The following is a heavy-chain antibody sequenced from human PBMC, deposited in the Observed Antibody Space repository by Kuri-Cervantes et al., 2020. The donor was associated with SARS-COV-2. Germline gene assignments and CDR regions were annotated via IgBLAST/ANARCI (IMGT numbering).Heavy chain of an antibody. CDR2: INPNSGGT. D-gene: IGHD3-3*01. J-gene: IGHJ4*02. V-gene: IGHV1-2*04. Sequence: ASVKVSCKASRYTFTDYYINWVRQAPGQGLEWMGWINPNSGGTNYAQRYQGWVTMTRDTSTRAAYMELSRLTSDDTAVYFCARGGKHNHILRFLESVHFDSWGQGTLVTVSS. CDR1: RYTFTDYY. CDR3: ARGGKHNHILRFLESVHFDS.